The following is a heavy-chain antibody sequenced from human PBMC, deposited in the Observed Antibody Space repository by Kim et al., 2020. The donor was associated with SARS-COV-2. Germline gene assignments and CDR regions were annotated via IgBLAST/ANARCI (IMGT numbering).Heavy chain of an antibody. CDR3: ARGGPGGYDYVWGSYRYRVDYYYYMDV. CDR2: INHSGST. V-gene: IGHV4-34*01. CDR1: GGSFSGYY. Sequence: SETLSLTCAVYGGSFSGYYWSWIRQPPGKGLEWIGEINHSGSTNYNPSLKSRVTISVDTSKNQFSLKLSSVTAADTAVYYCARGGPGGYDYVWGSYRYRVDYYYYMDVWGKGTTVTVSS. J-gene: IGHJ6*03. D-gene: IGHD3-16*02.